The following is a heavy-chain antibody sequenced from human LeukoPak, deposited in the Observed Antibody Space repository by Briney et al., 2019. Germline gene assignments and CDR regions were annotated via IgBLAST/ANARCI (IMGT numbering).Heavy chain of an antibody. J-gene: IGHJ3*02. CDR2: IYTSGST. V-gene: IGHV4-4*07. Sequence: PLETLSLTCTVSGGSISSYYWSWIRQPAGKGLQWIGRIYTSGSTNYNPSLKSRVTMSVDTSKNQFSLKLSSVTAADTAVYYCASGVTVTKTNAFDIWGQGTMVTVSS. CDR3: ASGVTVTKTNAFDI. D-gene: IGHD4-17*01. CDR1: GGSISSYY.